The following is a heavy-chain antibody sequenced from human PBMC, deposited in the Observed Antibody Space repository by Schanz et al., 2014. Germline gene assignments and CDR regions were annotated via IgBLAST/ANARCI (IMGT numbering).Heavy chain of an antibody. CDR2: ISHDGHRD. J-gene: IGHJ4*02. D-gene: IGHD3-10*01. CDR3: ARGPSTIQGVPMDF. CDR1: GFVFRTFA. Sequence: QVQLVESGGGLVKPGGSLRLSCAASGFVFRTFAMYWVRQAPGKGLEWVAQISHDGHRDFYADSVKGRFTISRDNSKDTLYLQMSGLTPEATAVYYCARGPSTIQGVPMDFWGQGTLVTVSS. V-gene: IGHV3-30-3*01.